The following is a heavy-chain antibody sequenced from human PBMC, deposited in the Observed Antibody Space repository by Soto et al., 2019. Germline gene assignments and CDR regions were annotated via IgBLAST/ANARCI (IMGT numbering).Heavy chain of an antibody. CDR1: GDSVSSNSAA. Sequence: QVQLQQSGPGLVKPSQTLSLTCAISGDSVSSNSAAWNWIRQSPSRGLEWLGRTYYRSKWYNDYAVSVKSRITINPDTSKNQFSLQLNSVTPEDTAVYYCARVSNEEVPAAITTGAYYYGMDVWGQGTTVTVSS. J-gene: IGHJ6*02. D-gene: IGHD2-2*02. V-gene: IGHV6-1*01. CDR2: TYYRSKWYN. CDR3: ARVSNEEVPAAITTGAYYYGMDV.